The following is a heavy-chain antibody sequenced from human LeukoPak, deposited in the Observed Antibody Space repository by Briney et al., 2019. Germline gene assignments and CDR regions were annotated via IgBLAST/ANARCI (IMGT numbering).Heavy chain of an antibody. CDR1: GFSFSTYW. V-gene: IGHV3-7*01. CDR3: ARDPGSSSFDL. CDR2: MDQDGSVR. J-gene: IGHJ4*02. D-gene: IGHD6-13*01. Sequence: GGSLRLSCSASGFSFSTYWMSWVRQTPERGLEFVANMDQDGSVRNYMDSLKGRSTISRDNAKKSMYLEINSLRADDTAVYYCARDPGSSSFDLWGRGALVTVSS.